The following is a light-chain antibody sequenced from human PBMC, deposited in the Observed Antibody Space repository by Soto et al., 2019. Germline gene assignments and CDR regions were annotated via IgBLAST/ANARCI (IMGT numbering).Light chain of an antibody. CDR3: FSYPSSGTYV. V-gene: IGLV2-14*01. CDR2: EVS. Sequence: QSVLTQPASVSGSPGQSITISCTGTSSDVGNYKYVSWYQQHPGKAPKLMIYEVSNRPSGVSNRFSGSKSGNTASLTISGLQAEDETDYYCFSYPSSGTYVFGTGTKV. J-gene: IGLJ1*01. CDR1: SSDVGNYKY.